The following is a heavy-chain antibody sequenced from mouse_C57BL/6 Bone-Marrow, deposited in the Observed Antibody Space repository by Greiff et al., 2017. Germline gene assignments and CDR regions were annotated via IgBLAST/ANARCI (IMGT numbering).Heavy chain of an antibody. CDR2: IYPGSGST. V-gene: IGHV1-55*01. D-gene: IGHD2-1*01. J-gene: IGHJ2*01. CDR3: ARDYYGNFYCDY. CDR1: GYTFTSYW. Sequence: QVQLQQPGAELVKPGASVKMSCKASGYTFTSYWLTWVKQRPGQGLEWIGDIYPGSGSTNYNEKFKSKATLTVDTSSSTAYMQLSSLTSEDSAVYYCARDYYGNFYCDYWGQGTTLTVSS.